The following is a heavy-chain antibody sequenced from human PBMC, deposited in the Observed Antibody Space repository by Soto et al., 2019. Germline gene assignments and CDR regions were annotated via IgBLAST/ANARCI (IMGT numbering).Heavy chain of an antibody. CDR1: GFTFSTYA. D-gene: IGHD2-15*01. J-gene: IGHJ4*02. V-gene: IGHV3-30-3*01. CDR2: ISYHGSNK. CDR3: ARDLPQYCSAGSCYPDS. Sequence: QVQLVESGGGVVQPGRSLRLSCAASGFTFSTYAMHWVRQAPGTGLAWVAIISYHGSNKYYADSVKVRFTISRDDPNNTLYLQMNSLRPEDTAAYYCARDLPQYCSAGSCYPDSWGQGTLVTVS.